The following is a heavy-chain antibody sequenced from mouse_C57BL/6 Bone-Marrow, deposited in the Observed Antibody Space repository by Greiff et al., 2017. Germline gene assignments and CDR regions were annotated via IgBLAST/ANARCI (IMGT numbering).Heavy chain of an antibody. D-gene: IGHD1-1*01. CDR3: AKNYPITTVVGDYAMDY. J-gene: IGHJ4*01. CDR1: GFSLTSYG. V-gene: IGHV2-5*01. Sequence: QVQLKESGPGLVQPSQSLSITCTVSGFSLTSYGVHWVRQSPGKGLEWLGVIWRGGSTDYNAAFMSRLSITKDNSKSQVFFKMNSLQADDTAIYYCAKNYPITTVVGDYAMDYWGQGTSVTVSS. CDR2: IWRGGST.